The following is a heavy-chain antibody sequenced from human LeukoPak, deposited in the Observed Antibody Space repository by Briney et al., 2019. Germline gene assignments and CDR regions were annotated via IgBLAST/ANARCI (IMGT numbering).Heavy chain of an antibody. CDR2: IYHSGST. J-gene: IGHJ6*03. Sequence: PSETLSLTCAVSGYSISSGYYWGWIRQPPGKGLEWIGSIYHSGSTYYNPSLKSRVTISVDTSKNQFSLKLSSVTAADTAVYYCARSGYDYYYYYMDVWGKGTTVTVSS. D-gene: IGHD5-12*01. V-gene: IGHV4-38-2*01. CDR1: GYSISSGYY. CDR3: ARSGYDYYYYYMDV.